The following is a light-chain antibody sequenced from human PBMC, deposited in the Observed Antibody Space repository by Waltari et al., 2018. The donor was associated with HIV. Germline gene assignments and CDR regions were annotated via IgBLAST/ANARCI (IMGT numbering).Light chain of an antibody. V-gene: IGKV2-28*01. CDR1: QSLLHSNGYKY. Sequence: IVMTQSPLSLPVTPGEPASISCRSSQSLLHSNGYKYLDWYLQKPGQSPQHLIYLGSNRAAWVPDRFSGSGSGTDFTLKISRVESEDVRGDYCMQALQPRFTGGPGTKVDI. CDR3: MQALQPRFT. J-gene: IGKJ3*01. CDR2: LGS.